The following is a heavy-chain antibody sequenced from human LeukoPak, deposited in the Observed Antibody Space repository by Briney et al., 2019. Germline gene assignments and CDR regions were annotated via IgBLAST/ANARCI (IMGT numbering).Heavy chain of an antibody. CDR2: IRYDGSNK. J-gene: IGHJ4*02. CDR3: AKDYSSSSGGLFDY. CDR1: GFTFSSYG. V-gene: IGHV3-30*02. D-gene: IGHD6-6*01. Sequence: PGGSLRLSCAASGFTFSSYGMHWVRQAPGKGLEWVAFIRYDGSNKYYADSVKGRFTISRDNSKNTLYLQMNSLRAEDTAVYYCAKDYSSSSGGLFDYWGQGTLVTVSS.